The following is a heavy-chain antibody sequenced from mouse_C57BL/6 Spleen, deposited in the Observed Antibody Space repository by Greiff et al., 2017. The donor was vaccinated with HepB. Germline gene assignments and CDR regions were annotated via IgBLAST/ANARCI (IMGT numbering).Heavy chain of an antibody. D-gene: IGHD4-1*01. CDR3: EREGKLGYAMDY. J-gene: IGHJ4*01. Sequence: DVQLQESGGGLVKPGGSLKLSCAASGFTFSDYGMHWVRQAPEKGLEWVAYISSGSSTIYYADTVKGRFTISRDNAKNTLFLQITSLRDEDTAMYYCEREGKLGYAMDYWGQGTSVTVSS. CDR2: ISSGSSTI. CDR1: GFTFSDYG. V-gene: IGHV5-17*01.